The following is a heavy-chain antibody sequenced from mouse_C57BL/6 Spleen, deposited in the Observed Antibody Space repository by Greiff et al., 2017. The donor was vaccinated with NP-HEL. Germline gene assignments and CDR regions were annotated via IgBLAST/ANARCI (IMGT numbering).Heavy chain of an antibody. Sequence: EVQVVESGGDLVKPGGSLKLSCAASGFTFSSYGMSWVRQTPDKRLEWVATISSGGSYTYYPDSVKGRFTISRDNAKNTLYLQMSSLKSEDTAMYYCARPGSSGNWYFDVWGTGTTVTVSS. CDR3: ARPGSSGNWYFDV. CDR2: ISSGGSYT. V-gene: IGHV5-6*01. CDR1: GFTFSSYG. J-gene: IGHJ1*03. D-gene: IGHD1-1*01.